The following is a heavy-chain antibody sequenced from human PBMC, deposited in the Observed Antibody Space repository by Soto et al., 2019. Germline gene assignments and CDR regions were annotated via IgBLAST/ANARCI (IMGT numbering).Heavy chain of an antibody. J-gene: IGHJ6*02. V-gene: IGHV1-18*04. CDR1: GYSFTSYG. CDR2: ISAYNGNT. Sequence: SVKVSCKASGYSFTSYGISWVRQAPGQGLEWMGWISAYNGNTNYEQKFQGRVAMTTDTSTNTAYLELRTLRSDDAAVYYCARDPPITGSLRGTPLMAVWGQGTTVTVSS. CDR3: ARDPPITGSLRGTPLMAV. D-gene: IGHD1-20*01.